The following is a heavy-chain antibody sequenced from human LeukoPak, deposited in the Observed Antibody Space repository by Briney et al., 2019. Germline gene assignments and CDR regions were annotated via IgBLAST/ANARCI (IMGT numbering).Heavy chain of an antibody. Sequence: PSETLSLTCTVSGGSISSYYWSWIRQPPGKGLEWIACISYSGSTKYNPSLKSRVTISVDTSKNQLSLKLSSVTAADTAVYYCARHGSEGGSGIYRTFDIWGQGTMVTVSS. J-gene: IGHJ3*02. D-gene: IGHD3-10*01. V-gene: IGHV4-59*01. CDR1: GGSISSYY. CDR2: ISYSGST. CDR3: ARHGSEGGSGIYRTFDI.